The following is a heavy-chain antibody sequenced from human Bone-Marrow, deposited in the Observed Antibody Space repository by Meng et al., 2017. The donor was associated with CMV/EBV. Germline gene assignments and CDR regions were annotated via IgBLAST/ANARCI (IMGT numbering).Heavy chain of an antibody. D-gene: IGHD6-19*01. CDR2: TYYRSKWYN. CDR1: GDSVSINSVA. Sequence: SETLSLTCSISGDSVSINSVAWNWIRQYPSRGLEWLGRTYYRSKWYNDYAVSVESRITIKPDTSKNQFSLPVNSVTPEDTALYYCARVGVGYSSGWPHGMDVWGQGTTVTVSS. V-gene: IGHV6-1*01. CDR3: ARVGVGYSSGWPHGMDV. J-gene: IGHJ6*02.